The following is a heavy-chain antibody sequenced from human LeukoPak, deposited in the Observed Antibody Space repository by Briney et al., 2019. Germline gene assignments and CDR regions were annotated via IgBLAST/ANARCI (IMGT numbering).Heavy chain of an antibody. V-gene: IGHV3-21*01. D-gene: IGHD2-2*01. Sequence: GGSLRLSCAASGFTFSSYSMNWVRQAPGKGLGWVSSISSSSYIYYADSVKGRFTISRDNAKNSLYLQMNSLRAEDTAVYYCARAIYQLLSYYYYGMDVWGQGTTVTVSS. J-gene: IGHJ6*02. CDR1: GFTFSSYS. CDR2: ISSSSYI. CDR3: ARAIYQLLSYYYYGMDV.